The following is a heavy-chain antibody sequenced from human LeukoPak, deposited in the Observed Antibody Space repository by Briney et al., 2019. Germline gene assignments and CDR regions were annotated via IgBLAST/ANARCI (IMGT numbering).Heavy chain of an antibody. Sequence: ASVNLSCTVSGYTLTEISMYWVRQAPGKGLGETLYAQKFQGRVTMTEDTSTDTAYMELSSLRSEDTAVYFCARGPIGAPDYYFDYWGQGTLVTVSS. CDR1: GYTLTEIS. V-gene: IGHV1-24*01. CDR3: ARGPIGAPDYYFDY. J-gene: IGHJ4*02. CDR2: ET. D-gene: IGHD3-10*01.